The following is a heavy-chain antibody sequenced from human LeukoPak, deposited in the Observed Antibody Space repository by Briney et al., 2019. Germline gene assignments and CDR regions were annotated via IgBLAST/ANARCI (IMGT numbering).Heavy chain of an antibody. CDR2: LFSGGTT. CDR1: GFTVSANY. D-gene: IGHD5-18*01. Sequence: GGSLRLSCVASGFTVSANYMSWIRQAPGKGLEWVSFLFSGGTTYYADSVKARFTMSRDSSRNTLFLQMNSLRAEDTAVYYCARGTNGYTYGFDYWGQGTLVTVPS. V-gene: IGHV3-66*01. J-gene: IGHJ4*02. CDR3: ARGTNGYTYGFDY.